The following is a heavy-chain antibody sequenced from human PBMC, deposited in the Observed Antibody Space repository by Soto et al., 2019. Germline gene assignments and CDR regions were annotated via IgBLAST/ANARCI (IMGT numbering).Heavy chain of an antibody. J-gene: IGHJ6*04. D-gene: IGHD3-10*01. CDR2: IYYSGSP. CDR3: ARPGPLFWLGEFTPDYNYKGRAV. Sequence: TLSLTCNVSGASISSCGYYWSWIRQHPGKGLEWIGYIYYSGSPYYNPSPKSRVTISVDTSKNQFSLKLGSVPAGDTAVYYCARPGPLFWLGEFTPDYNYKGRAVGGKGTTVPASS. CDR1: GASISSCGYY. V-gene: IGHV4-31*03.